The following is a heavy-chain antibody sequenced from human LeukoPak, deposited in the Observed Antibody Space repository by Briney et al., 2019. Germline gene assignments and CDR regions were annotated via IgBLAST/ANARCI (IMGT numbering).Heavy chain of an antibody. J-gene: IGHJ5*02. CDR3: VRAQWDRGLDQ. CDR1: GFTFSSYW. V-gene: IGHV3-7*02. Sequence: GGSLRLSCAASGFTFSSYWMSWVRQAPGKGLEWVANIKQDGSEKYYVDSVKGRFTISRDNAKNTLYLQMNSLRAEDMAVYYCVRAQWDRGLDQWGQGTLVTVSS. D-gene: IGHD1-26*01. CDR2: IKQDGSEK.